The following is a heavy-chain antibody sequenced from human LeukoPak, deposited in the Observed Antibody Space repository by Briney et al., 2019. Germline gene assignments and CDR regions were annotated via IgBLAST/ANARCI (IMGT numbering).Heavy chain of an antibody. V-gene: IGHV1-18*01. D-gene: IGHD3-22*01. CDR3: ARGGYYYDSSGFPEDY. CDR1: GYTFTSYG. CDR2: ISAYNGNT. Sequence: ASVKASCKASGYTFTSYGISWVRQAPGQGLEWMGWISAYNGNTNYAQKLQGRVTMTTDTSTSTAYMELRSLRSDDTAVYYCARGGYYYDSSGFPEDYWGQGTLVTVSS. J-gene: IGHJ4*02.